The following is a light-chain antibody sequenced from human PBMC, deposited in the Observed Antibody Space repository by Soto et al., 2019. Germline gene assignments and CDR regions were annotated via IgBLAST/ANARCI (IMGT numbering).Light chain of an antibody. CDR2: DAS. V-gene: IGKV3-11*01. J-gene: IGKJ5*01. Sequence: EIVLTQSPATLSLSPGERATLSCRASQSVSKYLAWYQQKPGQAPRLLIYDASNRAAGIPARFSGGGSGTDFTLTISSLEPEDFAVYYCQQRSNWLITFGQGTRLESK. CDR3: QQRSNWLIT. CDR1: QSVSKY.